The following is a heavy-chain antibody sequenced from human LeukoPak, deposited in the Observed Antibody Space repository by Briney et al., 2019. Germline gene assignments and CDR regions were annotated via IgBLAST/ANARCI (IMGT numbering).Heavy chain of an antibody. D-gene: IGHD5-18*01. J-gene: IGHJ4*02. CDR1: GGTFSSYA. Sequence: ASVKVSCKATGGTFSSYAISWVRQAPGQGLEWMGGIIPIFGTANYAQKFQGRVTITTDESTSTAYMELSSLRSEDTAVYYCAGGGGFSYARDYWGQGTLVTVSS. CDR3: AGGGGFSYARDY. V-gene: IGHV1-69*05. CDR2: IIPIFGTA.